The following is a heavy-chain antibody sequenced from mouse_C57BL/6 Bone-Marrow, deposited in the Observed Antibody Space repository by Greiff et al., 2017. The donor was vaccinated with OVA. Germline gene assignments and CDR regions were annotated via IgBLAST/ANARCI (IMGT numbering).Heavy chain of an antibody. CDR2: ILPGSGST. J-gene: IGHJ2*01. CDR1: GYTFTGYW. Sequence: VMLVESGAELMKPGASVKLSCKATGYTFTGYWIEWVKQRPGHGLEWIGEILPGSGSTNYNEKFKGKATFTADTSSSTAYMELHSLTSEDSAVYFCARDGYYDWGQGTTLTVSS. CDR3: ARDGYYD. V-gene: IGHV1-9*01. D-gene: IGHD2-3*01.